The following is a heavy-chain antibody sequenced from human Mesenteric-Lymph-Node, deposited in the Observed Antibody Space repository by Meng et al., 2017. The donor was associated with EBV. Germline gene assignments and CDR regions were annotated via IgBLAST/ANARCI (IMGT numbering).Heavy chain of an antibody. CDR3: AKDGSGNYYLGYVDY. CDR1: GFTFSSYA. Sequence: EVQLLESGGGLIEPGGSLRLSCAASGFTFSSYAMSWVRQAPGKGLEWVSTISRGGDSTYYADSVKGRFTISRDNSKDTLYLQMNTLRAEDTAVYYCAKDGSGNYYLGYVDYWGQGPLVTVSS. D-gene: IGHD3-10*01. J-gene: IGHJ4*02. CDR2: ISRGGDST. V-gene: IGHV3-23*01.